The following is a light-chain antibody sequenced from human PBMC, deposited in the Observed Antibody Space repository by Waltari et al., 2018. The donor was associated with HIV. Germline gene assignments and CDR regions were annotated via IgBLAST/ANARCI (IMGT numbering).Light chain of an antibody. Sequence: EIQMTQSPSSLSASVGDRVTITCRASQSISNNLNWYQQKPGKAPTLLIYAASSLQSGVPSTFTGRGTGINDRLTISSLHSETFATDDCKERYSSPRTFGQGTKGDIK. CDR3: KERYSSPRT. CDR1: QSISNN. V-gene: IGKV1-39*01. CDR2: AAS. J-gene: IGKJ1*01.